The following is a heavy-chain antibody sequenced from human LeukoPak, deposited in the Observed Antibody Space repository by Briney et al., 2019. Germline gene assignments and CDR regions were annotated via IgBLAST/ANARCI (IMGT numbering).Heavy chain of an antibody. Sequence: GGSLRLSCAASGFTFSTFAMIWVRQPPGKGLEWVSSIFPSGGEIHYADSVRGRFTISRDNSKNTLYLQMNSLRAEDTAIYYCAKNIRQLGNYYYYMDVWGTGTTVTVSS. CDR1: GFTFSTFA. CDR3: AKNIRQLGNYYYYMDV. J-gene: IGHJ6*03. V-gene: IGHV3-23*01. D-gene: IGHD7-27*01. CDR2: IFPSGGEI.